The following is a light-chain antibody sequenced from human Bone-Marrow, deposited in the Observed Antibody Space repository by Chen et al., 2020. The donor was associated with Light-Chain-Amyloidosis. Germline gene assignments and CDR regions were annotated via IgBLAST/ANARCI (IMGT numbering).Light chain of an antibody. J-gene: IGLJ3*02. V-gene: IGLV3-21*02. CDR3: QVWDRSSDRPV. CDR2: DDS. Sequence: YVLTQPSSVSVAPGQTATVACGGNNIGSTSVHWYQQTPGQAPLLVVYDDSDRPSGIPERLSGSNSGNTATLTISRVEAGDEADYDCQVWDRSSDRPVFGGGTKLTVL. CDR1: NIGSTS.